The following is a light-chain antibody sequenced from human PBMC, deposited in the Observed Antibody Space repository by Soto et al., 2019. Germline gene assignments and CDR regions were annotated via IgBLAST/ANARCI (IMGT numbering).Light chain of an antibody. V-gene: IGKV3-15*01. CDR2: GAS. Sequence: EIVMTQSPATLSVSPGERATLSCRASQNITGRLSWYQQKPGQAPRLLIYGASTRATGIPARFSGSGSGTEFTLTISSLQSEDFAVYYCQQYNNWPRLFGPGTKVDIK. J-gene: IGKJ3*01. CDR1: QNITGR. CDR3: QQYNNWPRL.